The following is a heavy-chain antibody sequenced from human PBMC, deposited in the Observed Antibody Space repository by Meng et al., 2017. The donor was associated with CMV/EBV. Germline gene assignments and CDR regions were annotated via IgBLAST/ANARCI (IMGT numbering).Heavy chain of an antibody. J-gene: IGHJ4*02. Sequence: GGSLRLSCAASGFSFSSYSMNWVRQAPGKGLEWVSSISSTSSYIYYADSVKGRFTVSRDNAKNSLYLQMNSLRAEDTAVYYSATDPVVVITERTFHYWGQGTLVTVSS. CDR3: ATDPVVVITERTFHY. CDR2: ISSTSSYI. V-gene: IGHV3-21*01. CDR1: GFSFSSYS. D-gene: IGHD3-22*01.